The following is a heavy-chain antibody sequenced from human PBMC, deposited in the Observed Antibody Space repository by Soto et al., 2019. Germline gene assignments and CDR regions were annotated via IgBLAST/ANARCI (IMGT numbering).Heavy chain of an antibody. CDR2: IIPIFGTA. Sequence: ASVKVSCKASGVTFSSYAISWVRQAPGQGLEWMGGIIPIFGTANYAQKFQGRVTITADESTSTAYMELSSLRSEDTAVYYCARSYCSGGSCYSAVLHFWGQGTLVTVSS. CDR1: GVTFSSYA. CDR3: ARSYCSGGSCYSAVLHF. J-gene: IGHJ4*02. V-gene: IGHV1-69*13. D-gene: IGHD2-15*01.